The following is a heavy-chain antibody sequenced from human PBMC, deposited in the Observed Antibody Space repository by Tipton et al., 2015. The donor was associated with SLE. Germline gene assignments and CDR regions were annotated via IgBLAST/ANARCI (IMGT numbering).Heavy chain of an antibody. CDR1: GFTFDDYT. Sequence: SLRLSCAASGFTFDDYTMHWVRQAPGKGLEWVSLISWDGGSTYYADSVKGRFTISRDNSKNSLYLQMNSLRTEDTALYYCAKDAAADPYYFDYWGQGTLVTVSS. CDR3: AKDAAADPYYFDY. J-gene: IGHJ4*02. D-gene: IGHD6-13*01. V-gene: IGHV3-43*01. CDR2: ISWDGGST.